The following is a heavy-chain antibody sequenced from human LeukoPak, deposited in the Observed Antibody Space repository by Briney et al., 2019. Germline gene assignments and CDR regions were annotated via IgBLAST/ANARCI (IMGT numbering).Heavy chain of an antibody. V-gene: IGHV4-38-2*02. J-gene: IGHJ4*02. CDR2: LYHTGTT. CDR1: GSSISSGYY. CDR3: ARYSGIYSYFDY. Sequence: PSETLSLTCSVSGSSISSGYYWGWIRQPPGKGLEWIGSLYHTGTTPYNPSLKSRVTMLVDTSKNQFSLNLNSVTAADTAVYYCARYSGIYSYFDYWGQGALVTVSS. D-gene: IGHD1-26*01.